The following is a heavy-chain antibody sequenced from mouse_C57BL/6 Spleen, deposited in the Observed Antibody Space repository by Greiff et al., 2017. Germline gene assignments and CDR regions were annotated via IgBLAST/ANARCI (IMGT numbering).Heavy chain of an antibody. CDR1: GFTFSSYG. CDR2: ISSGGSYT. J-gene: IGHJ4*01. CDR3: ARAPTIVTHYAMDY. V-gene: IGHV5-6*01. D-gene: IGHD2-5*01. Sequence: EVQLKESGGDLVKPGGSLKLSCAASGFTFSSYGMSWVRQTPDKRLEWVATISSGGSYTYYPDSVKGRFTISRDNAKNTLYLQMSSLKSEDTAMYYCARAPTIVTHYAMDYWGQGTSVTVSS.